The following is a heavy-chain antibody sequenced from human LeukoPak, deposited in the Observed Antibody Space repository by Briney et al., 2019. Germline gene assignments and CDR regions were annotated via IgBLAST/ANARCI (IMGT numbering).Heavy chain of an antibody. J-gene: IGHJ2*01. CDR3: ARIVRDGYNTNWYFDL. CDR1: GFSLSNIRMG. D-gene: IGHD5-24*01. Sequence: SGPTLVNPTETLTLICTVSGFSLSNIRMGMSWIRQPPGKALEWLAHIYSDDGNSYSTSLKSRLTISKDTSKSQVVLTMTNMDPVDTATYYCARIVRDGYNTNWYFDLWGRGTLVTVPS. CDR2: IYSDDGN. V-gene: IGHV2-26*01.